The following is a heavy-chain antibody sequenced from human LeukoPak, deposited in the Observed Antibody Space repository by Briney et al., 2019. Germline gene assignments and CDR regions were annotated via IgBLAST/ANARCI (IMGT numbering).Heavy chain of an antibody. CDR1: GASISSDNYY. V-gene: IGHV4-61*02. Sequence: SQTLSLTCTVSGASISSDNYYWSWIRQPAGRGLEWIVRIYRSGSTNYNPSLKSRVTISVDTSKNQFSLKLSFVTAADTAVYYCARSSGYSYGRRWFDYWGQGTLVTVSS. CDR3: ARSSGYSYGRRWFDY. D-gene: IGHD5-18*01. CDR2: IYRSGST. J-gene: IGHJ4*02.